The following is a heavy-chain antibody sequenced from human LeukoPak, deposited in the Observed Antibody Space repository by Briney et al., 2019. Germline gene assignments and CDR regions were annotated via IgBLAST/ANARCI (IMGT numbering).Heavy chain of an antibody. J-gene: IGHJ6*02. CDR1: GGSISSYY. Sequence: PSETLSLTCTVSGGSISSYYWSWIRQPAGKGLEWIGRIYTSGSTNYNPSLKSRVTMSVDTSKNQFSLKLSSVTAADTAVYYCARDDIVAARTYQYYYYYGMDVWGQGTTVTVSS. D-gene: IGHD5-12*01. V-gene: IGHV4-4*07. CDR2: IYTSGST. CDR3: ARDDIVAARTYQYYYYYGMDV.